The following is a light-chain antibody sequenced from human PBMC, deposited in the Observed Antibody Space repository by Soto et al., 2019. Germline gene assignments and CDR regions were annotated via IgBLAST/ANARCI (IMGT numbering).Light chain of an antibody. CDR2: DVS. CDR1: SSDVGGYNY. Sequence: QSALTQPASVSGSPGQSITISCTGISSDVGGYNYVSWYQQHPGKAPKLMIYDVSNRPSGVSNRFSGSKSGNTASLTISGLQAEDEADYYCSSYSSSSTVLFGGGTKLTVL. CDR3: SSYSSSSTVL. J-gene: IGLJ3*02. V-gene: IGLV2-14*01.